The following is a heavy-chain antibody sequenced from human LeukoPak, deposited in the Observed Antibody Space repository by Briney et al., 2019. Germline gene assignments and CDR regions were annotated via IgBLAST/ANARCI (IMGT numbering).Heavy chain of an antibody. CDR3: AKGHTDYGTGFDL. V-gene: IGHV3-23*01. Sequence: GGSLRLSCAASGFTFSKVWMSWVRQAPGKGLEWVSIVSGGGVNTYYVDSVKGRFTISRDNFRNTLYLQMNSLRVEDTAVYYCAKGHTDYGTGFDLWGQGTLVIVSS. CDR1: GFTFSKVW. J-gene: IGHJ4*02. D-gene: IGHD4/OR15-4a*01. CDR2: VSGGGVNT.